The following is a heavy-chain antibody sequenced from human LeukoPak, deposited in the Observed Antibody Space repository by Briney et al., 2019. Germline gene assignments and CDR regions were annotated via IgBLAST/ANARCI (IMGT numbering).Heavy chain of an antibody. CDR3: ARHIARDYVWGSYRGGAGFDY. CDR2: VNHSGST. D-gene: IGHD3-16*02. Sequence: SETLSLTCAVYDGSFSGYYWSWIRQPPGKGLEWIGEVNHSGSTNYNPSLKSRVTISVDTSKNQFSLKLSSVTAADTAVYYCARHIARDYVWGSYRGGAGFDYWGQGTLVTVSS. V-gene: IGHV4-34*01. CDR1: DGSFSGYY. J-gene: IGHJ4*02.